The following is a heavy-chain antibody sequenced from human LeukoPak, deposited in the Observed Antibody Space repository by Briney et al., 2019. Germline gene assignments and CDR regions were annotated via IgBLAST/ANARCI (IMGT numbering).Heavy chain of an antibody. D-gene: IGHD6-19*01. CDR1: GYTFTGYY. Sequence: ASVKVSCKASGYTFTGYYMHWVRQAPGQRLEWMGLINPSAGSTSYTQKFQGRVTMTRDTSTSTFYMELSSLRSEDTAVYYCARRFAEQWLDYFDYWGQGTLVTVSS. CDR3: ARRFAEQWLDYFDY. V-gene: IGHV1-46*01. CDR2: INPSAGST. J-gene: IGHJ4*02.